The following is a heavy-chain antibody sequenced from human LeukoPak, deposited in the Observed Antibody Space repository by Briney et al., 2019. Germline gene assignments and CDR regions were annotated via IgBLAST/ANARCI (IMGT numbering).Heavy chain of an antibody. J-gene: IGHJ4*02. Sequence: GGSLRLSWAASGFTFSSYSMNWVRQAPGKGLEWVSYISSSSSTIYYADSVKGRFTISRDTAKNSLYLQMSSLRAEDTAVYYCARDQYGDYVFDYWGQGTLVTVSS. CDR1: GFTFSSYS. D-gene: IGHD4-17*01. CDR3: ARDQYGDYVFDY. CDR2: ISSSSSTI. V-gene: IGHV3-48*04.